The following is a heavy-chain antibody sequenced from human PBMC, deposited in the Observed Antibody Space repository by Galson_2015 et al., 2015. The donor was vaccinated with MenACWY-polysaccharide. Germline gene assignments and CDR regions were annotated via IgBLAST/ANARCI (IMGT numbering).Heavy chain of an antibody. Sequence: SVKVSCKASGYTFTSYGISWVRQAPGQGLEWMRWISAHNGNTNYAQKFQGRVTMTTDTFTSTAYMELRSLRSDDTAVYYCARDGQLVYYGLDVWGQGTTVTVSS. J-gene: IGHJ6*02. V-gene: IGHV1-18*01. CDR3: ARDGQLVYYGLDV. CDR1: GYTFTSYG. CDR2: ISAHNGNT. D-gene: IGHD6-6*01.